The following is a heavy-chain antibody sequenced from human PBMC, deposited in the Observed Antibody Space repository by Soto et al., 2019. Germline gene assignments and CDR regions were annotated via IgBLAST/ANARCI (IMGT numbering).Heavy chain of an antibody. CDR1: GGSISSYY. Sequence: QVQLQESGPGLVKPSETLSLTCTVSGGSISSYYWNWIRQHPGKGLEWIGYIYYSGSTNYNPSLKSRVTISVETSKDQFSLKLSSVTAADTAVYYCARVSVTGSGSYWVDPWGQGTLVTVSS. CDR3: ARVSVTGSGSYWVDP. D-gene: IGHD3-10*01. J-gene: IGHJ5*02. V-gene: IGHV4-59*01. CDR2: IYYSGST.